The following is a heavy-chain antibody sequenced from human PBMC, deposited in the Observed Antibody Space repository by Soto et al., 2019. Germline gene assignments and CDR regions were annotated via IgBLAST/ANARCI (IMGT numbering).Heavy chain of an antibody. CDR2: TRNEANSYTT. CDR3: ARGAGEHQRSESYYYGLDV. J-gene: IGHJ6*02. CDR1: GFTLSDHY. Sequence: HPGGSLRLSCAASGFTLSDHYMDWVRHAPGKGLEWVGRTRNEANSYTTEYAASMRGRFSISRDDSKNSMYLQLNSLETEDTAVYYCARGAGEHQRSESYYYGLDVWGLGTTVTVSS. V-gene: IGHV3-72*01. D-gene: IGHD1-1*01.